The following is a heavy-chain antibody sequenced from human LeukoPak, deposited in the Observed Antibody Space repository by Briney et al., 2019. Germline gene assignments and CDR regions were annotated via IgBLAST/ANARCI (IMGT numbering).Heavy chain of an antibody. V-gene: IGHV4-30-4*08. CDR2: IYYSGSS. J-gene: IGHJ2*01. CDR3: AREVVSSLGTHWYFDL. D-gene: IGHD3-22*01. Sequence: SETLSLTCTVSGGSISSGDYYWSWIRQPPGKGLEWIGYIYYSGSSSYNPSLKSRITISLDTSKKQFSLKLSSVTAADTAVYYCAREVVSSLGTHWYFDLWGRGTLVTVSS. CDR1: GGSISSGDYY.